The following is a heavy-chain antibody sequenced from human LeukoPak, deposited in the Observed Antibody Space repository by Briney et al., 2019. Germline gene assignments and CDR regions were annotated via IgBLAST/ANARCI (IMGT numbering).Heavy chain of an antibody. V-gene: IGHV4-59*01. D-gene: IGHD3-10*01. J-gene: IGHJ5*02. CDR3: ARGLRSGRANWLDP. Sequence: SETLSLTCTVSGDSINNFAWSWIRQSPGKGLEWIGCIFKDGNTNYNPSLKSRVTTSVDTSKNQLSLKLRSVTPTDTAIYYCARGLRSGRANWLDPWGQGTLVTVSS. CDR2: IFKDGNT. CDR1: GDSINNFA.